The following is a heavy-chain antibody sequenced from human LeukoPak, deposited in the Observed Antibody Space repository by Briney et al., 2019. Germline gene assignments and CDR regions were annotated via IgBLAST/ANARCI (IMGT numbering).Heavy chain of an antibody. V-gene: IGHV4-61*01. CDR3: ARGYGSGWYFDY. CDR1: GGSVSSGTYY. D-gene: IGHD6-19*01. J-gene: IGHJ4*02. CDR2: IYYSVST. Sequence: PSETLSLTCTVSGGSVSSGTYYWSWIRQPPGKGLECIGNIYYSVSTNYNPSLKSRVTISVDTSKKQFSLKLSSVTAADTAVYYCARGYGSGWYFDYWGQGTLVTVS.